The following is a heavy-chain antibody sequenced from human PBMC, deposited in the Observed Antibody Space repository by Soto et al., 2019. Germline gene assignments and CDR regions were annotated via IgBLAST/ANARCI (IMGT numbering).Heavy chain of an antibody. D-gene: IGHD3-16*01. CDR2: VNEDGSEK. V-gene: IGHV3-7*01. CDR1: GFTFSSYY. J-gene: IGHJ4*02. CDR3: AKWGGYGSDY. Sequence: EVQLVESGGVLVQPGGSLRLSCAASGFTFSSYYMSWVRQAQGKGLEWVANVNEDGSEKYYVDSVKGRFTVSRDNAKNSPDLKMNSLIAEDTAVYQCAKWGGYGSDYWGQGPLVTFSS.